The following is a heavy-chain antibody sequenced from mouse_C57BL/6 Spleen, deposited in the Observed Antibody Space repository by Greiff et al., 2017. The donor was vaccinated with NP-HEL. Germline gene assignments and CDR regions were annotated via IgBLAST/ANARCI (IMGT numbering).Heavy chain of an antibody. J-gene: IGHJ1*03. V-gene: IGHV1-53*01. D-gene: IGHD2-4*01. CDR1: GYTFTSYW. CDR3: ARYDYDYDGDWYFDV. Sequence: QVQLQQPGTELVKPGASVKLSCKASGYTFTSYWMHGVKQRPGQGLEWIGNINPSNGGTNYNEKFKSKATLTVDKSSSTAYMQLSSLTSEDSAVYYCARYDYDYDGDWYFDVWGTGTTVTVSS. CDR2: INPSNGGT.